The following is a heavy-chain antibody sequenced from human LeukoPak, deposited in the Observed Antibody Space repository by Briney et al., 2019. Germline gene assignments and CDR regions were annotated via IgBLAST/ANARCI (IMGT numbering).Heavy chain of an antibody. CDR1: GYTFTGYY. J-gene: IGHJ4*02. D-gene: IGHD5-12*01. CDR3: ARDERKSGYDMFDY. Sequence: GASVKVSCKASGYTFTGYYMHWVRQAPGQGLEWMGWINPNSGGTNYAQKFQGRVTMTRDTSISTAYMELSRLRSDDMAVYYCARDERKSGYDMFDYWGQGTLVTVSS. CDR2: INPNSGGT. V-gene: IGHV1-2*02.